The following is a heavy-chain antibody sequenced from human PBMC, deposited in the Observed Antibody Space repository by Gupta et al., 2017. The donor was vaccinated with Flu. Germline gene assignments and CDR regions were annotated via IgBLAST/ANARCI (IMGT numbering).Heavy chain of an antibody. CDR2: ISGSGGST. Sequence: QAPGKGLEWVSAISGSGGSTYYAESVKGRFTSARDNSKNTLYLQMNSLRAEDTAVYYCAKVSSMSTVSITCDYYYYGMDVWGQGTTVTVSS. V-gene: IGHV3-23*01. D-gene: IGHD4-17*01. CDR3: AKVSSMSTVSITCDYYYYGMDV. J-gene: IGHJ6*02.